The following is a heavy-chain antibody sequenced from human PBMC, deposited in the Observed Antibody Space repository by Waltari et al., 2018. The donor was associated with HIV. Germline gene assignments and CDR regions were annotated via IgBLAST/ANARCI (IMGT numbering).Heavy chain of an antibody. V-gene: IGHV3-33*01. CDR1: GFTFSSYG. Sequence: QVQLVESGGGVVQPGRSLRLSCAASGFTFSSYGMHWVRQAPGKGREWVAVIWYDGSNKYDADSVKGRFSISRDNSKNTLYLQMNSLRAEDTAVYFCARRGVLTYYYTMDVWGQGTTVTVSS. CDR3: ARRGVLTYYYTMDV. D-gene: IGHD3-10*01. J-gene: IGHJ6*02. CDR2: IWYDGSNK.